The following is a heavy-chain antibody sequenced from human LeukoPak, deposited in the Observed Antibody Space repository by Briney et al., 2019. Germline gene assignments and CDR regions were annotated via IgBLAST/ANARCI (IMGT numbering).Heavy chain of an antibody. CDR3: AKPCRSGLSPFDAFDI. CDR2: ISVSGGST. Sequence: GGSLRLSCAASGFTFSKYAMTWVRRAPGKGLEWVSGISVSGGSTNYADSVKGRFTISRDNSKNTLYLQMNSLRAADTAVYYCAKPCRSGLSPFDAFDIWGQGTMVTVSS. J-gene: IGHJ3*02. D-gene: IGHD6-19*01. V-gene: IGHV3-23*01. CDR1: GFTFSKYA.